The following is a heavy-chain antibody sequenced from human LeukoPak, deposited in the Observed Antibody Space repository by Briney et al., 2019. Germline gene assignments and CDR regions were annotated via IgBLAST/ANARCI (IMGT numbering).Heavy chain of an antibody. CDR3: ASPTYYYDSSGLDWYFDL. D-gene: IGHD3-22*01. J-gene: IGHJ2*01. V-gene: IGHV4-38-2*01. Sequence: KTSETLSLTCAVSGYSISSGYYWGWIRQPPGKGLEWIGSIYHSGSTYYNPSLKSRVTVSVDTSKNQFSLKLSSVTAADTAVYYCASPTYYYDSSGLDWYFDLWGRGTLVTVSS. CDR1: GYSISSGYY. CDR2: IYHSGST.